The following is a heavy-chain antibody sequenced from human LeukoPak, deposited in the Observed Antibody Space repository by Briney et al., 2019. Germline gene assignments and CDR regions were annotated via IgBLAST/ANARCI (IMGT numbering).Heavy chain of an antibody. CDR3: AKYSTVTVYYFDY. J-gene: IGHJ4*02. CDR1: GYTSITYY. CDR2: INPTTGSA. V-gene: IGHV1-46*04. D-gene: IGHD4-17*01. Sequence: ASVKVSCKASGYTSITYYIHWARQAPGQGLEWMGIINPTTGSARYAQKLQGRVTMTRDTSISTAYMELSRLRSDDTAVYYCAKYSTVTVYYFDYWGQGTLVTVSS.